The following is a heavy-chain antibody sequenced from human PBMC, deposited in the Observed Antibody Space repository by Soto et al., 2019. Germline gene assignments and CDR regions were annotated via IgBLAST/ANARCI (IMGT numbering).Heavy chain of an antibody. J-gene: IGHJ6*02. Sequence: SETLSLTCAVYGGSFSGYYWSWIRQPPGKGLERIGAINHSGSTNYNPSLKSRVTISVDTSKNQFSLKLSSVTAADTAVYYCAMRRIAAAEWGGYYSSGMDDWGQVTTVTVSS. CDR2: INHSGST. D-gene: IGHD6-13*01. CDR1: GGSFSGYY. V-gene: IGHV4-34*01. CDR3: AMRRIAAAEWGGYYSSGMDD.